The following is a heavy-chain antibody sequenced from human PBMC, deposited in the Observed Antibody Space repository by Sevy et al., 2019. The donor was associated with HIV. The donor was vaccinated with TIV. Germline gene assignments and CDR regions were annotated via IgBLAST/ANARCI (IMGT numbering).Heavy chain of an antibody. CDR2: VYHSGTT. CDR3: ARVRRRPPVVDSNWYFDV. D-gene: IGHD3-22*01. CDR1: GASITSYY. J-gene: IGHJ2*01. Sequence: SETLSLTCAVSGASITSYYWNWIRQSPGKGLEWIAYVYHSGTTSYNPSLKSRVSISLDTSRKQFSLTLYSVTAADTAIYYCARVRRRPPVVDSNWYFDVWGRGTLVIVSS. V-gene: IGHV4-59*12.